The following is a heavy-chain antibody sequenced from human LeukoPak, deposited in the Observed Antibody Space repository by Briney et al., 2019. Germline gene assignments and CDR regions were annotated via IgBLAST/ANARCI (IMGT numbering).Heavy chain of an antibody. D-gene: IGHD5-24*01. CDR1: GYTFTTFG. V-gene: IGHV1-18*01. CDR3: ARAPRDGHIDY. CDR2: ISAYNGNT. Sequence: ASVKASCKASGYTFTTFGINWVRQAPAQGLEWMGWISAYNGNTQIAQNFQDRVALTTDTSTRTAYMELRTLTSDDTAVYYCARAPRDGHIDYWGQGTLVTVSS. J-gene: IGHJ4*02.